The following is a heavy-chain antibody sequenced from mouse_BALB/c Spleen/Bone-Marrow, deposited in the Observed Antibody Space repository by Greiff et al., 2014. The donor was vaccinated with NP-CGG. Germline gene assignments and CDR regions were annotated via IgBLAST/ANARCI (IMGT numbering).Heavy chain of an antibody. Sequence: QVQLKESGPGLVAPSQSLSITCTVSGISLTSYGVSWVRQPPGKGLEWLGVIWGDGSTNYHSALISKLSISKDNSKSQVFLKLNSPQTDDTATYYCAKGPYYGYLYFDVWGAGTTVTVSS. CDR1: GISLTSYG. CDR2: IWGDGST. J-gene: IGHJ1*01. V-gene: IGHV2-3*01. CDR3: AKGPYYGYLYFDV. D-gene: IGHD1-2*01.